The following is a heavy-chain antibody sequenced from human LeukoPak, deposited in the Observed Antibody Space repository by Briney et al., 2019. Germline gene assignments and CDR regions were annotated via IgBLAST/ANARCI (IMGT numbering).Heavy chain of an antibody. D-gene: IGHD6-19*01. CDR3: ARDGRAGSLFAY. CDR2: ISYSGST. CDR1: SGYISGYC. Sequence: SETLSLTCTVSSGYISGYCWSWIRQPPGKGLEWVGYISYSGSTNYNPSLKSRVTISVDTSKNQFSLKLSSVTAADTAIYYCARDGRAGSLFAYWGQGTLVTVSS. J-gene: IGHJ4*02. V-gene: IGHV4-59*01.